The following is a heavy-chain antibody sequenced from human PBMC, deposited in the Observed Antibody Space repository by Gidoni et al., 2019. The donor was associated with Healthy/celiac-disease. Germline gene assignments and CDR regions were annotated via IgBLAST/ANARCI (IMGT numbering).Heavy chain of an antibody. CDR3: AREGGGLRFLAYYYYGMDV. V-gene: IGHV3-7*01. CDR2: IKHDGSEK. D-gene: IGHD3-3*01. J-gene: IGHJ6*02. Sequence: EVQLVESGGGLVQPGGSLRLSCAASGFTFSSCRMSWVRQAPGKGMEWVANIKHDGSEKYYVDSVNGRFTISRDNAKNSLYLQTNSLRAEDTAVYYCAREGGGLRFLAYYYYGMDVWGQGTTVTVSS. CDR1: GFTFSSCR.